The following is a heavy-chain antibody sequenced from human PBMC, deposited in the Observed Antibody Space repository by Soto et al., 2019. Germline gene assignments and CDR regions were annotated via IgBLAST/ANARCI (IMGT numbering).Heavy chain of an antibody. Sequence: QVQLVQSGAEVKKPGSSVKVSCKASGGIFSSYAISWLRQAPGQGLEWMGAVIPILGQAYYEQNFQDRVTITADESTRTASMDLISLRSDDTAVYFCARVGGVGAPPGADYWGQGTLVTVSS. D-gene: IGHD1-26*01. CDR3: ARVGGVGAPPGADY. V-gene: IGHV1-69*01. CDR1: GGIFSSYA. J-gene: IGHJ4*02. CDR2: VIPILGQA.